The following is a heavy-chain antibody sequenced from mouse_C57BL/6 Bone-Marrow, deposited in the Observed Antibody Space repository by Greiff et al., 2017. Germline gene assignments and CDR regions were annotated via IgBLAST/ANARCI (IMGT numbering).Heavy chain of an antibody. D-gene: IGHD2-1*01. J-gene: IGHJ4*01. CDR2: ISDGGSYT. V-gene: IGHV5-4*01. CDR1: GFTFSSYA. CDR3: ARVSTMVTPYSMDY. Sequence: EVQRVESGGGLVKPGGSLKLSCAASGFTFSSYAMSWVRQTPEKRLEWVATISDGGSYTYYPDNVKGRFHISRDNAKNNLYLQMSHLKSEDSAMYYCARVSTMVTPYSMDYWGQGTSVTVSS.